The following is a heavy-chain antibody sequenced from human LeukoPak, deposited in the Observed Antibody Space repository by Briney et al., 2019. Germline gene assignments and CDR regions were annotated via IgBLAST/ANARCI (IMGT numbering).Heavy chain of an antibody. J-gene: IGHJ4*02. CDR2: IYDSGST. Sequence: SETLSLTCTVSGGSISSYYWSWIRQPPGKRLEWIGYIYDSGSTNYNPSLDSRVTISVDTSQNRLSLKLSSVTAADTAVYCCARNAAPRGVEYPPAVDYWGQGILVTVSS. CDR1: GGSISSYY. D-gene: IGHD2/OR15-2a*01. V-gene: IGHV4-59*08. CDR3: ARNAAPRGVEYPPAVDY.